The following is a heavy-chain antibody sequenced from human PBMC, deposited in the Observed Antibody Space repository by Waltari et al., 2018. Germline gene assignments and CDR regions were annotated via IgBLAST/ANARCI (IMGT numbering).Heavy chain of an antibody. CDR2: LPYSEAT. J-gene: IGHJ3*01. CDR3: ATYIGASLRTAAFDV. V-gene: IGHV4-39*01. D-gene: IGHD5-12*01. Sequence: QLQLQESGPGLVKPSETLSLTCSVSGASITSDRHYWGWIRQPPGQTLEWIATLPYSEATYISPSLRSRVTMSRETSRNQLSLILGSVTATDTAVYYCATYIGASLRTAAFDVWGQGTLVTVSS. CDR1: GASITSDRHY.